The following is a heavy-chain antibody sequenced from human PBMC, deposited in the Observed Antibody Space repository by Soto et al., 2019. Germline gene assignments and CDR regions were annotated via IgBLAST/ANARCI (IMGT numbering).Heavy chain of an antibody. J-gene: IGHJ6*03. D-gene: IGHD2-2*01. V-gene: IGHV1-18*01. Sequence: GASVKVCSKASGYSFASYGICWARQAPGQGLEWMGWISAYNGNTNYAQKLQGRVTMTTDTSTSTAYMELRSLRPDDTAVYYCARGGYQPYYYYMDVWGKGTTVTVS. CDR3: ARGGYQPYYYYMDV. CDR1: GYSFASYG. CDR2: ISAYNGNT.